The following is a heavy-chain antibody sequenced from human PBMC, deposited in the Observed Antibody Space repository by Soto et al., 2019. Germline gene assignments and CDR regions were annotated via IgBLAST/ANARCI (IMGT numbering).Heavy chain of an antibody. CDR3: ARDRNVGYCSSTSCDYYYYGMDV. V-gene: IGHV4-31*03. Sequence: SETLSLTCTVSGGSISSGGYYWSWIRQHPGKGLEWIGYIYYSGSTYYNPSLKSRVTISVDTSKNQFSLKLSSVTAADTAVYYCARDRNVGYCSSTSCDYYYYGMDVWGQGTTVTVSS. J-gene: IGHJ6*02. D-gene: IGHD2-2*01. CDR1: GGSISSGGYY. CDR2: IYYSGST.